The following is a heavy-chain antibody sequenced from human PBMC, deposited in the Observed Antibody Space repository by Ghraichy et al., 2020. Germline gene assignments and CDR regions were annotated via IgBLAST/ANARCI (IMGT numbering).Heavy chain of an antibody. D-gene: IGHD3-9*01. J-gene: IGHJ5*02. CDR1: GFTFSNYA. CDR2: ISSGGTT. Sequence: GGSLRLSCAASGFTFSNYAMTWVRQTPGKGLEWVASISSGGTTNYADSVKGRFTISRDNSKNTLYLQMHSLRAEDTALYYCAKQQGGTYYDILTGPWGQGTLVTVSS. CDR3: AKQQGGTYYDILTGP. V-gene: IGHV3-23*01.